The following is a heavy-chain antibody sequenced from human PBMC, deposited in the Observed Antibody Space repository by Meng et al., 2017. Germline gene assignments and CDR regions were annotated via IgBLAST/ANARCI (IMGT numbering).Heavy chain of an antibody. CDR2: ISWDGGST. J-gene: IGHJ4*02. D-gene: IGHD3-22*01. CDR3: AKDIRSSGYYYFDY. V-gene: IGHV3-43D*03. CDR1: GFTFYGYA. Sequence: GESLKISCAASGFTFYGYAMHWVRQAPGKGLEWVSLISWDGGSTYYAVSVKGRFTISRDNSKNSLYLQMNSLRAEDTALYYCAKDIRSSGYYYFDYWGQGTLVTVSS.